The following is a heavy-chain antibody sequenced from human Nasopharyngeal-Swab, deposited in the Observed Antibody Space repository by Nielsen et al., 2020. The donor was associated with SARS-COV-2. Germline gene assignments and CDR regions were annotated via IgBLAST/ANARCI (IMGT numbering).Heavy chain of an antibody. CDR3: TRSNYDILTGWNFDY. CDR2: IRSKANSYAT. Sequence: GGSLRLSCAASGFTFSGSAMHWVRQASGKGLEWVGRIRSKANSYATAYAASVKGRFTISRDDSKNTAYLQMNSLKTEDTAVNYCTRSNYDILTGWNFDYWGQGTLVTVSS. V-gene: IGHV3-73*01. CDR1: GFTFSGSA. J-gene: IGHJ4*02. D-gene: IGHD3-9*01.